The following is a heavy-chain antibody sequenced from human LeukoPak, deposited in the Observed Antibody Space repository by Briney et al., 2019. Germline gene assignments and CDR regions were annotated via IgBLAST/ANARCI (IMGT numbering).Heavy chain of an antibody. CDR2: INPNSGDR. V-gene: IGHV1-2*02. D-gene: IGHD3-16*01. J-gene: IGHJ5*02. CDR3: AGGDRIGGGPYLIDP. Sequence: ASEKVFCKASGYTFNDYYIHWVRHAPGQGLECMGWINPNSGDRNSAQKFQRRVTMTRDTSITTVYRELKCLTSDDTAIYYCAGGDRIGGGPYLIDPWGQGTLVTVSS. CDR1: GYTFNDYY.